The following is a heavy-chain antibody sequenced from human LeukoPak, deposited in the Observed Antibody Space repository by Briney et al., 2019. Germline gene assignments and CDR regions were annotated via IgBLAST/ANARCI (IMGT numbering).Heavy chain of an antibody. V-gene: IGHV3-53*01. Sequence: GGSLRLPCAASGFTVSSNYMSWVRQAPGKGLEWVSVIYSDGNTYYADSVKGRFTISRDNSKNTLYLQMNSLRAEDTAVYYCAPMTGDASAYWGQGTLVTVSS. CDR3: APMTGDASAY. CDR1: GFTVSSNY. CDR2: IYSDGNT. D-gene: IGHD3-9*01. J-gene: IGHJ4*02.